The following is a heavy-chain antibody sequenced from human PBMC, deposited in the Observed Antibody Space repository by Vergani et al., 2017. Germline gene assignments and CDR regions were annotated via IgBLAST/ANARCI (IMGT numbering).Heavy chain of an antibody. J-gene: IGHJ6*02. CDR1: GGTFSSYA. D-gene: IGHD6-19*01. Sequence: QVQLVQSGAEVKKPGSSVKVSCKASGGTFSSYAISWVRQAPGQGLEWMGGIIPIFGIANYAQKFQGRVTITADKSTSTAYMELSSLRSEDTAVYYCASTVEGGWLKDYYYYYGMDVWGQGTTVTVSS. CDR2: IIPIFGIA. V-gene: IGHV1-69*17. CDR3: ASTVEGGWLKDYYYYYGMDV.